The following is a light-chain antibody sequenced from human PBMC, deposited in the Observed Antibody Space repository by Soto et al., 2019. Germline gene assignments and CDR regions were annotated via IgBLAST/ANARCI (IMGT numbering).Light chain of an antibody. J-gene: IGLJ1*01. CDR2: DVS. CDR1: SSEVGGYNY. CDR3: SSYTSSSRYV. V-gene: IGLV2-14*01. Sequence: QSALTQPASVSGSPGQSITISCTGTSSEVGGYNYVSWYQQHPGKAPKLMIYDVSNRPSGFSNRFSGSKSGNAASLTISGLQAEDEADYYCSSYTSSSRYVFGTGTKVTVL.